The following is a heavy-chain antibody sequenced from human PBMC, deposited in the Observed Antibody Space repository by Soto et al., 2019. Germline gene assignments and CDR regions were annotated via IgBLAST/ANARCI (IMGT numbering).Heavy chain of an antibody. CDR1: GFPFRKYG. D-gene: IGHD1-26*01. Sequence: QVQLVESGGGVVQPGGSLRLSCRASGFPFRKYGMHWVRQAPGKGLEWVAIIWLDGSNQYYADSVKGRFTISRDNSRNTVDLQMNSLRVEDTAVYYCAALTHANLLGGLDPWGQGTLVTASS. J-gene: IGHJ5*02. CDR2: IWLDGSNQ. CDR3: AALTHANLLGGLDP. V-gene: IGHV3-33*01.